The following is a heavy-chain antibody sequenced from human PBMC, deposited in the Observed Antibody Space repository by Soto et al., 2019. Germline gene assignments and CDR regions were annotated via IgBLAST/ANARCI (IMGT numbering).Heavy chain of an antibody. CDR1: GFTFRNHA. J-gene: IGHJ3*02. D-gene: IGHD1-26*01. Sequence: GGSLRLSCAVSGFTFRNHAMHWVRQAPGKGLQWVAGISGGGDNTFYADSVKGRFTISRDNSMSTLYLHMNSLRAEDTAVYYCAKVYYSGTFPGAFDIWGQGTMVTVSS. CDR3: AKVYYSGTFPGAFDI. CDR2: ISGGGDNT. V-gene: IGHV3-23*01.